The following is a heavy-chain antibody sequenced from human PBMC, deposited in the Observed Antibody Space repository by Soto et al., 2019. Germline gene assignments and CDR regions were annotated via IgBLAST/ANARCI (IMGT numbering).Heavy chain of an antibody. CDR3: ARASGVVVTATPLDY. J-gene: IGHJ4*02. V-gene: IGHV4-31*03. CDR1: GGSISSGGYY. D-gene: IGHD2-21*02. Sequence: PSETLSLTCTVSGGSISSGGYYWSWIRQHPGKGLEWIGYIYYSGSTYYNPSLKSRVTISVDTSKNQFSLKLSSVTAADTAVYYCARASGVVVTATPLDYWGQGTLVTVSS. CDR2: IYYSGST.